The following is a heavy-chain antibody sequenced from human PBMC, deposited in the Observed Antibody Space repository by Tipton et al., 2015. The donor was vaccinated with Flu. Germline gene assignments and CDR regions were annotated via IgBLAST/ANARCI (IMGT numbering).Heavy chain of an antibody. V-gene: IGHV3-33*01. CDR2: IWYDGSNK. J-gene: IGHJ4*02. D-gene: IGHD3-3*01. CDR1: GFTFSSYG. CDR3: ARESEVRTRYYDFWSGYSPSYFDY. Sequence: SLRLSCAASGFTFSSYGMHWVRQAPGKGLEWVAVIWYDGSNKYYADSVKGRFTISRDNSKNTLYLQMNSLRAEDTAVYYCARESEVRTRYYDFWSGYSPSYFDYWGQGTLVTVSS.